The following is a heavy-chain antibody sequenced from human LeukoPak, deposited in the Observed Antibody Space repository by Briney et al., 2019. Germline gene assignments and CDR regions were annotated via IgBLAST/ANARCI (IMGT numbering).Heavy chain of an antibody. J-gene: IGHJ4*02. CDR2: IIPILGIA. D-gene: IGHD4-11*01. CDR1: GYTFTSYG. Sequence: ASVKVSCKASGYTFTSYGISWVRQAPGQGLEWMGRIIPILGIANYAQKFQGRVTITADKSTSTAYMELSSLRSEDTAVYYCARGQRNYEGASFDYWGQGTLVTVSS. V-gene: IGHV1-69*04. CDR3: ARGQRNYEGASFDY.